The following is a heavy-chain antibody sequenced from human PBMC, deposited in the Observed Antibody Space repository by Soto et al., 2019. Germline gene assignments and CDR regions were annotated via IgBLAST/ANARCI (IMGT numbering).Heavy chain of an antibody. CDR3: ARQPTTGDTDLWFDP. CDR2: IFYSGST. Sequence: QLQLLESGPGLVKASETLSLTCNVSGGSISTSRSYWAWIRQPPGKGLEWLANIFYSGSTYYNPSLAGRGTVSVDTSKNEFYLKLRSVTAADTAVYYCARQPTTGDTDLWFDPWGQGTLVTVSS. V-gene: IGHV4-39*01. D-gene: IGHD2-21*01. J-gene: IGHJ5*02. CDR1: GGSISTSRSY.